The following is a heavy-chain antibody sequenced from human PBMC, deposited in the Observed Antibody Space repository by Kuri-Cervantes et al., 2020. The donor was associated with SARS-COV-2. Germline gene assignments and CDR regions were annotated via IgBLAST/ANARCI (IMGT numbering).Heavy chain of an antibody. CDR1: GFTFSSYW. J-gene: IGHJ4*02. V-gene: IGHV3-7*01. Sequence: GGSLRLSCAASGFTFSSYWMSWVRQAPGKGLEWVANIKQDGSEKYYVDSVKGRFTISRDNAKNSLYLQMNSLRAEDTAVYYCARGSERGYSYGEIYYFDYWGQGTLVTVSS. D-gene: IGHD5-18*01. CDR2: IKQDGSEK. CDR3: ARGSERGYSYGEIYYFDY.